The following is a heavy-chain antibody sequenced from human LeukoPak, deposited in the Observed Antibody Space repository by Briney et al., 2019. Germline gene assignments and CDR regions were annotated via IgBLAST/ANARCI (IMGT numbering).Heavy chain of an antibody. Sequence: GGSLRLSCAASGFTFSSYAMSWVRQAPGMGLEWVSRISGNGVNTDYADSVKGRFTISRDNSKNTLYLQMNSLRAEDTAVYYCARTYYGMDVWGQGTTVTVSS. CDR1: GFTFSSYA. CDR2: ISGNGVNT. V-gene: IGHV3-23*01. CDR3: ARTYYGMDV. J-gene: IGHJ6*02.